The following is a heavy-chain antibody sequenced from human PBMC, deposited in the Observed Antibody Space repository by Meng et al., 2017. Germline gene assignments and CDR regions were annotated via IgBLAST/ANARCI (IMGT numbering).Heavy chain of an antibody. Sequence: SETLSLTCTVSGGSISSSSYYWGWIRQPPGKGLEWIESIYYSGSTYYNPSLKSRVTISVDTSKNQFSLKLSSVTAADTAVYYCARGGVSVVVPAAMSGYYYYGMDVWGQGTTVTVSS. CDR2: IYYSGST. CDR3: ARGGVSVVVPAAMSGYYYYGMDV. V-gene: IGHV4-39*07. J-gene: IGHJ6*02. D-gene: IGHD2-2*01. CDR1: GGSISSSSYY.